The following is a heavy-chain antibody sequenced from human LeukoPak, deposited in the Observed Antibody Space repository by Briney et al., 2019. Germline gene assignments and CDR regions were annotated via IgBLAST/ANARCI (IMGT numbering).Heavy chain of an antibody. CDR3: ARAKYQLRKGNNWYFDL. Sequence: SQALSLTCTVSGGSISSGGYYWSWLRQHPGTGLEWIGYIYYSGSTYYNPSLKSRVTISVDTSKNQFSLKLSPVTAADTAVYYCARAKYQLRKGNNWYFDLWGRGTLVTVSS. CDR1: GGSISSGGYY. CDR2: IYYSGST. J-gene: IGHJ2*01. V-gene: IGHV4-31*03. D-gene: IGHD2-2*01.